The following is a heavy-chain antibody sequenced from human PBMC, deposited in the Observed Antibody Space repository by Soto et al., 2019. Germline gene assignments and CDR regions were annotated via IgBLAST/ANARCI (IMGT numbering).Heavy chain of an antibody. CDR2: IYWDDDK. CDR1: GFSLSTSGVG. V-gene: IGHV2-5*02. J-gene: IGHJ5*02. Sequence: SGPTLVKPTQTLTLTCTFSGFSLSTSGVGVGWIRQPPGKALEWLALIYWDDDKRYSPSLKSRLTITKDTSKNQVVLTMTNMDPVDTATYYCAHTPRDDFWSGPNWFDPWGQGTLVTVSS. CDR3: AHTPRDDFWSGPNWFDP. D-gene: IGHD3-3*01.